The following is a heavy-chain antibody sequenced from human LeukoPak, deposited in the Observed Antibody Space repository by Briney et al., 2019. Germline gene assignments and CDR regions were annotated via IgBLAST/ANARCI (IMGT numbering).Heavy chain of an antibody. CDR2: IYYSGST. Sequence: PETLSLTCTVSGGSISSYYWSWIRQPPGKGLEWIGYIYYSGSTNYNPSLKSRVTISVDTSKNQFSLKLSSVTAADTAVYYCASRVPRIMVFQHWGQGTLVTVS. CDR3: ASRVPRIMVFQH. D-gene: IGHD3-16*01. J-gene: IGHJ1*01. CDR1: GGSISSYY. V-gene: IGHV4-59*08.